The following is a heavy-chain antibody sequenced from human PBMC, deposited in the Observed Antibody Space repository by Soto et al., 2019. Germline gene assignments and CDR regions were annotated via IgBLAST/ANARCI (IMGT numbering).Heavy chain of an antibody. CDR2: IGGSGGST. V-gene: IGHV3-23*01. D-gene: IGHD4-17*01. Sequence: GGSLRLSCAASGFTFSSYAMTWVRQAPGKGLEWVSAIGGSGGSTYYADSVKGRFTISRDNSKNTLHLQLNSLRAEDTAVYYCAKVMTTVVMFDYWGQGTLVTVSS. J-gene: IGHJ4*02. CDR1: GFTFSSYA. CDR3: AKVMTTVVMFDY.